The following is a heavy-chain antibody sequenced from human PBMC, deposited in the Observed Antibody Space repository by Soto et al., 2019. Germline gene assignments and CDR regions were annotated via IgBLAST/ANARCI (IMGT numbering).Heavy chain of an antibody. D-gene: IGHD5-12*01. Sequence: QVQLVQSGAEVKKPGASVKVSCKASGYTFTRYRMHWVRQAPGHRLEWMGWINAGNGNTKYSQKFQGRVTITRDTSASTAYMELSSLRSEDTALYYCARDQSGYDSDWFDPWGQGSLVTVSS. J-gene: IGHJ5*02. V-gene: IGHV1-3*01. CDR2: INAGNGNT. CDR1: GYTFTRYR. CDR3: ARDQSGYDSDWFDP.